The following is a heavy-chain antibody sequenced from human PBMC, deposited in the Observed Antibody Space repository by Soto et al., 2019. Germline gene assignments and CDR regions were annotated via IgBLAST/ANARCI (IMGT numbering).Heavy chain of an antibody. J-gene: IGHJ4*02. Sequence: SETLSLTCTVSGGSISSGGYYWSWIRQHPGKGLEWIGYIYYSGSTYYNPSLKSRVTISVDTSKNQFSLKLSSVTAADTAVYYCAREGYYDSSGYNPTIDYWGQGTLVTVSS. CDR3: AREGYYDSSGYNPTIDY. CDR1: GGSISSGGYY. D-gene: IGHD3-22*01. CDR2: IYYSGST. V-gene: IGHV4-31*03.